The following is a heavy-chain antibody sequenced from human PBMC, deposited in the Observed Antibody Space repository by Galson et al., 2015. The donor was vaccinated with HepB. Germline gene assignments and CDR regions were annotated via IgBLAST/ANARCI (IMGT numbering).Heavy chain of an antibody. J-gene: IGHJ4*02. CDR2: IYPADSDT. V-gene: IGHV5-51*01. D-gene: IGHD3-16*01. CDR3: ASLRGADPLGFDY. Sequence: QSGAEVKKPGESLKISCKGSGYNFAISWIGWVRQMPGKGLEWMGIIYPADSDTRYSPSFQGQVTISTDKSISTAYLQWSGLKASDTAMYYCASLRGADPLGFDYWGQGTLVTVSS. CDR1: GYNFAISW.